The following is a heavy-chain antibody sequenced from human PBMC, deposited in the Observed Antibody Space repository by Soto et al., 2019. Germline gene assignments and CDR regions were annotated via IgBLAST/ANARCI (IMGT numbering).Heavy chain of an antibody. V-gene: IGHV3-74*01. CDR2: VSGDGSST. J-gene: IGHJ4*02. CDR3: ASSYCSGGSCWVFDF. Sequence: PGGSLRLSCAASGFTFSSSWMHWVRQAPGKGLVWVSGVSGDGSSTNYADSVKGRFTISRDNSKDTLYLQMNSLRAEDTAVYYCASSYCSGGSCWVFDFWGQGALVTVSS. D-gene: IGHD2-15*01. CDR1: GFTFSSSW.